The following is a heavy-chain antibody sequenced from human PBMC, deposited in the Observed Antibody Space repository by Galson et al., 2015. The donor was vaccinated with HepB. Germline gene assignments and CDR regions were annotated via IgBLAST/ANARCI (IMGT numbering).Heavy chain of an antibody. J-gene: IGHJ3*02. CDR2: ISWNSGSI. Sequence: SLRLSCAGSRFTFDDYAMHWVRQAPGKGLEWVSGISWNSGSIDYADSVKGRFTISRDNAKNSLYLQMNSLRAEETALYYCEKDIEGRGSWYNGDAFDIWGQGTMVTVSS. CDR1: RFTFDDYA. CDR3: EKDIEGRGSWYNGDAFDI. D-gene: IGHD6-13*01. V-gene: IGHV3-9*01.